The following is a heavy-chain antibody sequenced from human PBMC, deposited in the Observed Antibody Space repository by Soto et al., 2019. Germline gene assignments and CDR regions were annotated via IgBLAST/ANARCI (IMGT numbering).Heavy chain of an antibody. J-gene: IGHJ4*02. CDR3: AKDTVYCSGGSCYSTFDY. CDR2: ISGSGGST. D-gene: IGHD2-15*01. Sequence: GGSLRLSCAASGFPFSSYAMSWVRQAPGKGLEWVSAISGSGGSTYYADSVKGRFTISRDNSKNTLYLQMNSLRAEDTAVYYSAKDTVYCSGGSCYSTFDYWGQGTLVTVSS. CDR1: GFPFSSYA. V-gene: IGHV3-23*01.